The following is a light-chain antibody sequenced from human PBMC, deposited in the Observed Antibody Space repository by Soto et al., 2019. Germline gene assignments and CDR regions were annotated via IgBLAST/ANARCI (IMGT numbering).Light chain of an antibody. CDR1: SSNIGAGYD. CDR3: QSYDGSLYV. J-gene: IGLJ1*01. Sequence: QSVLTQPPSVSGAPGQSVTISCTGSSSNIGAGYDVHWYQQFPGAAPKLLIYGNSNRPSGVPDRFSGSKSGTSASLAISGLLAEDEADYYCQSYDGSLYVFGSGTKLTVL. CDR2: GNS. V-gene: IGLV1-40*01.